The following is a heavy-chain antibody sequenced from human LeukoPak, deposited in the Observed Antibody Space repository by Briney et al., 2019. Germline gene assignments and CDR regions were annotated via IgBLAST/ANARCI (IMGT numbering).Heavy chain of an antibody. Sequence: PSQTLSLTCTVSGGSISSGGYYWSWIRQPPGKGLEWIGYISHSGSTYYNPSLKSRVTISVDRSKNQFSLKVTSVTAADTAMYYCAKLGGGAVSGAGNWFNPWGQGTLVSVSS. CDR3: AKLGGGAVSGAGNWFNP. CDR2: ISHSGST. D-gene: IGHD6-19*01. J-gene: IGHJ5*02. V-gene: IGHV4-30-2*01. CDR1: GGSISSGGYY.